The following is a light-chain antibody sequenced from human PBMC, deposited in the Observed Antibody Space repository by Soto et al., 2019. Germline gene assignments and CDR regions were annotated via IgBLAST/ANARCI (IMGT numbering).Light chain of an antibody. CDR1: QIVSSSY. CDR2: GAS. CDR3: QQFSSYPLT. J-gene: IGKJ4*01. V-gene: IGKV3-20*01. Sequence: EIVLTQSPGTLSLSPGERATLSCRASQIVSSSYLAWYQQKPGQAPRLLIYGASSRATGIPDRFSGSGSGTDFTLTISRLEPEDFAVYYCQQFSSYPLTFGGGTKVDI.